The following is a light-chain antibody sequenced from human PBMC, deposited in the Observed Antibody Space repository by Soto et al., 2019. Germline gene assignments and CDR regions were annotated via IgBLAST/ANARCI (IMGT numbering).Light chain of an antibody. J-gene: IGLJ1*01. CDR2: NDY. CDR3: AAWYDSLNNYV. Sequence: QSVLTQPPSASGTPGQRVTISCSGSSSNFGSNPVNWYQQFPGTAPKLLIYNDYQRPSGVPDRFSGSKSGTSASLANSGLQSEDEADYYCAAWYDSLNNYVFGTGTKLTVL. V-gene: IGLV1-44*01. CDR1: SSNFGSNP.